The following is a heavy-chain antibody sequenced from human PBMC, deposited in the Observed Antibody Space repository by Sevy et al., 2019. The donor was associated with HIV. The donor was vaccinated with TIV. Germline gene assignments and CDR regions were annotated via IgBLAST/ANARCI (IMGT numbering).Heavy chain of an antibody. Sequence: GGSLRLSCVVSGCNFNIYSMSWVRQAPGKGLEWVSTLTFGCGKIKYADSVKGRFIISRDDSKNTLYLQMNSLRAEDTDVYFCAREGCTRPHDYWCQGTLVTVSS. CDR3: AREGCTRPHDY. CDR1: GCNFNIYS. CDR2: LTFGCGKI. D-gene: IGHD2-8*01. V-gene: IGHV3-23*01. J-gene: IGHJ4*02.